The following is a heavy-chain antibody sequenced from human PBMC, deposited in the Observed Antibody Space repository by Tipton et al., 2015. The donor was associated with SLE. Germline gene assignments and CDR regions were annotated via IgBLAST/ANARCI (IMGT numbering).Heavy chain of an antibody. CDR2: IYYSGST. Sequence: TLSLTCTVSGDSISSYFWSWIRQPPGKGLEWIGYIYYSGSTNYNPSLKSRVTISVDTSKNQFSLKLSSVTAADTAVYYCASQREYAFDIWGQGTVVTVSS. CDR1: GDSISSYF. CDR3: ASQREYAFDI. J-gene: IGHJ3*02. V-gene: IGHV4-59*01.